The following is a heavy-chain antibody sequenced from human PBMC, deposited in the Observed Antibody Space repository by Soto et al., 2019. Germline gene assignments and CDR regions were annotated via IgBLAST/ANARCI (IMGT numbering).Heavy chain of an antibody. CDR1: GFTVSSNY. V-gene: IGHV3-53*01. CDR3: ARVRGFGAHYYYGMDV. D-gene: IGHD3-10*01. CDR2: IYSGGST. J-gene: IGHJ6*02. Sequence: GGSLRLSCAASGFTVSSNYMSWVRQAPGKGLEWVSVIYSGGSTYYADSVKGRFTISRDNSKNTRYLQMNSLRAEDTAVYYCARVRGFGAHYYYGMDVWGQGTTVTVSS.